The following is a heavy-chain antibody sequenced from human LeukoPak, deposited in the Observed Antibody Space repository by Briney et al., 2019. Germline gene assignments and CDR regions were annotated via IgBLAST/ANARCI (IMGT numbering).Heavy chain of an antibody. CDR2: ISSSSSTI. D-gene: IGHD1-26*01. CDR1: GFTFSSYS. J-gene: IGHJ4*02. Sequence: PGGSLRLSCAASGFTFSSYSMNWVRQAPGKGLEWVSYISSSSSTIYYADSVKGRFTISRDNAKNSLYLQMNSLRAEDTAVYYCARDSVGATPDYWGQGTLVTVSS. V-gene: IGHV3-48*01. CDR3: ARDSVGATPDY.